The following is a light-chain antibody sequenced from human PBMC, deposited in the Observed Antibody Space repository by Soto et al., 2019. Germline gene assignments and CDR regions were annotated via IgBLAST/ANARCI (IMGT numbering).Light chain of an antibody. CDR3: QQYGRSPGT. V-gene: IGKV3-20*01. J-gene: IGKJ2*01. CDR1: QNLNNNY. Sequence: DIVLTQSPGTLSLSPGERATLSCRASQNLNNNYLAWYQQKPGQAPRLLIRGASSRATGLPDRFSGSGSGTAFTLTISRLEPEDFAVYYCQQYGRSPGTFGQGTKLEIK. CDR2: GAS.